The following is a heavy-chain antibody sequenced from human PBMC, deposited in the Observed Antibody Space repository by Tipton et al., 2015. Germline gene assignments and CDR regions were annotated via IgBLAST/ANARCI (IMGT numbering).Heavy chain of an antibody. CDR2: SYYTGNT. CDR3: AIHMVDRDY. J-gene: IGHJ4*02. CDR1: GGSITSGAYS. D-gene: IGHD2-15*01. Sequence: GLVKPSDTLSLNCSVSGGSITSGAYSWTWIRQHPGKGLEWIAYSYYTGNTYFNPSLKSRVSVSIDTSKNHLSLNLTSVTAADTAVYFCAIHMVDRDYWGQGTLVTVSS. V-gene: IGHV4-31*03.